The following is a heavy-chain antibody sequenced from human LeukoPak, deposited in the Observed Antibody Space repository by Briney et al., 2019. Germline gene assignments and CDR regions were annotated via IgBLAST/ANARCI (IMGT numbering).Heavy chain of an antibody. CDR2: IYSGGST. J-gene: IGHJ4*02. Sequence: GGSLRLSCAASGFTVSSNYMSWVRQAPGEGLEWVSVIYSGGSTYYADSVKGRFTISRDNSKNTLYLQMNSLRAEDTAVYYCARVQTGAFDYWGQGTLVTVSS. V-gene: IGHV3-66*01. CDR1: GFTVSSNY. D-gene: IGHD7-27*01. CDR3: ARVQTGAFDY.